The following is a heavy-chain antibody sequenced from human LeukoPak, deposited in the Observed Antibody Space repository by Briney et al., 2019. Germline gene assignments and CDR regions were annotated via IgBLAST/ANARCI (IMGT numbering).Heavy chain of an antibody. CDR1: GGSFSGYY. V-gene: IGHV4-34*01. CDR2: INHSGST. CDR3: AREGGDSYYYYYGMDV. Sequence: SETLSLTCAVYGGSFSGYYWSWIRQPPGKGLEWIGEINHSGSTNYNPSLKSRVTISVDTSKNQFSLKLSPMTAADTAVYYCAREGGDSYYYYYGMDVWGKGTTVTVSS. D-gene: IGHD1-26*01. J-gene: IGHJ6*04.